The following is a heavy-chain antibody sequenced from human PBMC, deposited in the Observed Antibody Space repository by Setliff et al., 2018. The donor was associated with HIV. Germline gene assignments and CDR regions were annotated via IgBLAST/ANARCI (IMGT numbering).Heavy chain of an antibody. CDR2: AYHRGNT. J-gene: IGHJ4*02. Sequence: PSETLSLTCTVSGGSISTYWWSWVRQPPGKGLEWIGEAYHRGNTNYNPSLKSRVTMSVDKSLNQVSLKLSSVTAADTAVYFCARLDWFSKNFDFWGQGTLVTVSS. V-gene: IGHV4-4*02. CDR1: GGSISTYW. CDR3: ARLDWFSKNFDF. D-gene: IGHD3-3*01.